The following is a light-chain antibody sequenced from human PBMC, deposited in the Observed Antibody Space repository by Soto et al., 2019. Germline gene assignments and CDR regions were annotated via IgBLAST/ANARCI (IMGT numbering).Light chain of an antibody. Sequence: QSVLTQPPSVSGAPGQRVTISCTGSSSNIGAGYDVHWYQQLPGAAPKLLIYGDINRPSGVPDRFSGSKSGTSASLAITGLQAEDEADYYCQSYDSSEDVAFVGGTKLTVL. CDR1: SSNIGAGYD. V-gene: IGLV1-40*01. J-gene: IGLJ2*01. CDR2: GDI. CDR3: QSYDSSEDVA.